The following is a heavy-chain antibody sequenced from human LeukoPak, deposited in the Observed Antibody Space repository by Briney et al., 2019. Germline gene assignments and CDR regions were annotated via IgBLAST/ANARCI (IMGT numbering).Heavy chain of an antibody. D-gene: IGHD5-12*01. Sequence: SETLSLTCAVSGGSISGNNWWSWVRQPPGKGLEWIGEIYHHGATNYNPSLKSRVTLSVDKSKNQFSLELRSVTAADTAVYYCARGPSVAAHLDYWGQGTLVTVSS. CDR2: IYHHGAT. J-gene: IGHJ4*02. V-gene: IGHV4-4*02. CDR1: GGSISGNNW. CDR3: ARGPSVAAHLDY.